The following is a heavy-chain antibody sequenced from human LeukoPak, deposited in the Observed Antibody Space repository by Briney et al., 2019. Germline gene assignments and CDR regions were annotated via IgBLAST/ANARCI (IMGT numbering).Heavy chain of an antibody. CDR3: ARRGYTYGWGWFDP. V-gene: IGHV4-34*01. Sequence: SSETLSLTCGVYGGSFSDYYWSWIRQPPGKGLEWIGEINHSGSTNYNPSLKSRVTISVDTSKNQFSLKVNSVTAADTAVYYCARRGYTYGWGWFDPWGQGTLVTVSS. CDR1: GGSFSDYY. D-gene: IGHD5-18*01. J-gene: IGHJ5*02. CDR2: INHSGST.